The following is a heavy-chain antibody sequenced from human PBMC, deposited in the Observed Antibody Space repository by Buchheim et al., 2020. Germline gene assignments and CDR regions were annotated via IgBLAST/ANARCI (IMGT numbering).Heavy chain of an antibody. J-gene: IGHJ4*02. CDR1: GFTFSSYW. Sequence: EVQLVESGGGLVQPGGSLRLSCAASGFTFSSYWMSWVRQAPGKGLEWVANIKQDGSEKYYVDSVKGRFIISRDNAKNSLYLQMNSLRAEDTAVYYCARARPLRFLEWLPTSYFDYWGQGTL. V-gene: IGHV3-7*03. CDR3: ARARPLRFLEWLPTSYFDY. CDR2: IKQDGSEK. D-gene: IGHD3-3*01.